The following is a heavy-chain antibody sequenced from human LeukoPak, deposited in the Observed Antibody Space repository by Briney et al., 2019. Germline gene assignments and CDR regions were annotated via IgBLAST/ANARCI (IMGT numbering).Heavy chain of an antibody. V-gene: IGHV3-30*03. CDR2: VSYDGSDK. J-gene: IGHJ4*02. CDR1: EFTFSSYA. CDR3: ARCAYGEDYFDY. Sequence: GGSLRLSCAASEFTFSSYAMHWVRQAPGKGLEWVALVSYDGSDKYYADSVKGRFTISRDNAKNSLYLQMNSLRDEDTAVYYCARCAYGEDYFDYWGQGTLVTVSS. D-gene: IGHD4-17*01.